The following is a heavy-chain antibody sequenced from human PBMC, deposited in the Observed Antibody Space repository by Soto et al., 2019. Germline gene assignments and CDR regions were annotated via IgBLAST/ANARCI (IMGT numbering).Heavy chain of an antibody. J-gene: IGHJ4*02. CDR1: GFTFSSYA. CDR3: AKDAFSRRGYSYGYLAY. CDR2: ISSNGGST. Sequence: PGGSLRLSCSASGFTFSSYAMHWVRQAPGKGLEYVSAISSNGGSTYYADSVKGRFTISRDNSKNTLYLQMNSLRAEDTAVYYCAKDAFSRRGYSYGYLAYWGQGTLVTVS. V-gene: IGHV3-64*04. D-gene: IGHD5-18*01.